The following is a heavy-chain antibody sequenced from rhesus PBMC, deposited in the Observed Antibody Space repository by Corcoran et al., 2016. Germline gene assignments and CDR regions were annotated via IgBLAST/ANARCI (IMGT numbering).Heavy chain of an antibody. CDR1: GGSICGSNCR. Sequence: QVQLQESGPGLVTPSETLSLTCAVPGGSICGSNCRSWIRQPPGKGLEWIGGIYSNSESTNYNPSLKSRVTISKDTSKNQFSLKLSSVTAADTAVYYGARHSGYSGYSSFDYWGQGVLVTVSS. J-gene: IGHJ4*01. CDR2: IYSNSEST. CDR3: ARHSGYSGYSSFDY. V-gene: IGHV4S18*01. D-gene: IGHD5-30*01.